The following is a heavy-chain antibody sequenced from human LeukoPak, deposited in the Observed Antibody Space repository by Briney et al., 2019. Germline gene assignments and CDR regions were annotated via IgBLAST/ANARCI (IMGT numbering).Heavy chain of an antibody. CDR2: ISYDGVNR. Sequence: GRSLRLSCAASGFRFSDFAIHWVRQAPGKGLQWMTLISYDGVNRYYAESVKGRFTISRDDSKNTVYLEMNSLRAEDTAVYYCARVDSRYGGSRADYWGQGTLVTVSS. CDR1: GFRFSDFA. J-gene: IGHJ4*02. V-gene: IGHV3-30-3*01. CDR3: ARVDSRYGGSRADY. D-gene: IGHD1-26*01.